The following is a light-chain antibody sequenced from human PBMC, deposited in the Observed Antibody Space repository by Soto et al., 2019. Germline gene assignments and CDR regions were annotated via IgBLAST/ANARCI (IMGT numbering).Light chain of an antibody. V-gene: IGKV3-20*01. J-gene: IGKJ4*01. Sequence: EIVSTQSPGTLSLSPGERATLSCMASQSVSSSYLAWYQQKPGQAPRLLIYRASIRATGIPDRFSGSGSGTDFTLTISRLEPEDFAVYYCQQYGASPLTFGGGTKVDIK. CDR1: QSVSSSY. CDR2: RAS. CDR3: QQYGASPLT.